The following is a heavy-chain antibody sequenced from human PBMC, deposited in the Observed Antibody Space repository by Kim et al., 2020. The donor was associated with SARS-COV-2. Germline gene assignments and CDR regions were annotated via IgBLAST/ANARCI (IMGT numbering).Heavy chain of an antibody. Sequence: GGSLRLSCAASGFTFSNAWMSWVRQAPGKGLEWVGRIKSKTDGGTTDYAAPVKGRFTISRDDSKNTLYLQMNSLKTEDTAVYYCTTGGVYCSSTSCYSYYYYYGMDVWGQGTTVTVSS. CDR2: IKSKTDGGTT. CDR3: TTGGVYCSSTSCYSYYYYYGMDV. D-gene: IGHD2-2*02. V-gene: IGHV3-15*01. J-gene: IGHJ6*02. CDR1: GFTFSNAW.